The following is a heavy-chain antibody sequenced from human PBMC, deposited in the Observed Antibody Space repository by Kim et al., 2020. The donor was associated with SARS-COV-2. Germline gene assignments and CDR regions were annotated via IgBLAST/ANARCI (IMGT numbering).Heavy chain of an antibody. V-gene: IGHV4-34*01. J-gene: IGHJ6*02. CDR2: INHSGGT. D-gene: IGHD7-27*01. Sequence: SETLSLTCAVFGESFSGYHWTWIRQSPGKGLEWIGEINHSGGTNCNPSLKSRVTXXXXTSKNQFSLXLGSLSAADXAAYYCARGRAGGVPSPILGLGPYYDYYAXXVWGQXXTITVSS. CDR1: GESFSGYH. CDR3: ARGRAGGVPSPILGLGPYYDYYAXXV.